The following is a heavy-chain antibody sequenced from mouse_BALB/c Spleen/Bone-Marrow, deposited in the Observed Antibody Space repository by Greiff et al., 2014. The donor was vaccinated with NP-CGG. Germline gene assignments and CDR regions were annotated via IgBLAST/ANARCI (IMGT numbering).Heavy chain of an antibody. CDR2: IDPANGNT. D-gene: IGHD2-14*01. J-gene: IGHJ2*01. V-gene: IGHV14-3*02. Sequence: VHVKQSGAELVKPGASVKLSCTASGFNIKDTYMHWVKQRPEQGLEWIGRIDPANGNTKDDPKFQGKATITADTSSNTAYLQLSSLTSEDTAVYYCARYRLGTYFDYWGQGTTLTVSS. CDR3: ARYRLGTYFDY. CDR1: GFNIKDTY.